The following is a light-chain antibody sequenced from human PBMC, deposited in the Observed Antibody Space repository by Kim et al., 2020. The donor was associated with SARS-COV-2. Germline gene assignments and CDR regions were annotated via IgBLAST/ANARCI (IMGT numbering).Light chain of an antibody. CDR3: AAWDDSLNGPV. V-gene: IGLV1-44*01. J-gene: IGLJ3*02. CDR2: NDN. CDR1: RSNIGGNT. Sequence: QSVLTQPPSPSGTPGQRVTISCSGSRSNIGGNTVNWYQQHPGTAPKLLIYNDNQRPSGVPDRFSGSKSGTSASLAISGLQSEDEADYYCAAWDDSLNGPVFGGGTQLTVL.